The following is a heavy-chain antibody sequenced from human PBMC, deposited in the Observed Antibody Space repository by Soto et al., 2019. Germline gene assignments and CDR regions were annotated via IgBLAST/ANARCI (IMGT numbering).Heavy chain of an antibody. Sequence: GESLKISGKGSGYSFTSYWIGWVRQMPGKGLEWMGIIYPGDSDTRYSPSFQGQVTISADKSISTAYLQWSSLKASDTAMYYCARGDCSGGSCYSIGDYWGQGTLVTVSS. CDR3: ARGDCSGGSCYSIGDY. V-gene: IGHV5-51*01. J-gene: IGHJ4*02. CDR1: GYSFTSYW. CDR2: IYPGDSDT. D-gene: IGHD2-15*01.